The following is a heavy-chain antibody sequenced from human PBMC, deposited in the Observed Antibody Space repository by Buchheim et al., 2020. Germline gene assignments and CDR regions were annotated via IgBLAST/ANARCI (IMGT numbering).Heavy chain of an antibody. Sequence: EVQLLESGGGLVQPGGSLRLPCAASGFTFSSYAMSWVRQAPGKGLEWVSAISGSGGSTYYADSVKGRFTISRDNSKNTLYLQMNSRRDEDTAIYDCAKDRHNWNLYYFDYWGQGTL. D-gene: IGHD1-7*01. J-gene: IGHJ4*02. V-gene: IGHV3-23*01. CDR3: AKDRHNWNLYYFDY. CDR1: GFTFSSYA. CDR2: ISGSGGST.